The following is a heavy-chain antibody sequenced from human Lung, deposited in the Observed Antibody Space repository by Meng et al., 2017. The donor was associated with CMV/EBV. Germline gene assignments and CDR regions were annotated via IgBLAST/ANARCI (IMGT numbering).Heavy chain of an antibody. J-gene: IGHJ4*02. V-gene: IGHV2-5*02. CDR3: VHNSDLWSGYHAFDY. CDR1: GFSLTPTGVS. D-gene: IGHD3-3*01. CDR2: IYWDDDK. Sequence: QITLKESGPTMVKPTQTLTLTCTFSGFSLTPTGVSVGWVRQPPGKALECLALIYWDDDKRYSPSLRDRLAITKDTSKNQVVLKMTNMDTVDTATFYCVHNSDLWSGYHAFDYWGQGTLVTVSS.